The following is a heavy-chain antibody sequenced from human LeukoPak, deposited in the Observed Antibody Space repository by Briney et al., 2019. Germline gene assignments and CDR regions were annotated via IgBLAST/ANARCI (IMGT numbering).Heavy chain of an antibody. CDR3: ARDQGYDFWSGYSNYYGMDV. CDR1: GDSINSLDL. Sequence: PSETLSLTCTVSGDSINSLDLWSWVRQPPGKGLEWIGEMYLSGTTHSNPSLKSRVTISVDKSKNQFSLKLSSVTAADTAVYYCARDQGYDFWSGYSNYYGMDVWGQGTTVTVSS. V-gene: IGHV4-4*02. CDR2: MYLSGTT. J-gene: IGHJ6*02. D-gene: IGHD3-3*01.